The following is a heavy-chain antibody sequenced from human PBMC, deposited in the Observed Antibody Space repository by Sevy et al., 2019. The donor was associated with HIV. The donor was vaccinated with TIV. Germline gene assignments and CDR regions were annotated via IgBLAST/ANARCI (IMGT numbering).Heavy chain of an antibody. CDR2: IFQDGSRP. D-gene: IGHD4-17*01. V-gene: IGHV3-7*01. J-gene: IGHJ6*02. Sequence: GGALRLSCAASGFSFKSYWMSWVRQAPGKGLEWVANIFQDGSRPYCVDSVKGGFTISSDNAKNSLFLQMNSLRADDTAIYYCARDGAYGDSEEGSYGMGVWGQGTTVTVSS. CDR3: ARDGAYGDSEEGSYGMGV. CDR1: GFSFKSYW.